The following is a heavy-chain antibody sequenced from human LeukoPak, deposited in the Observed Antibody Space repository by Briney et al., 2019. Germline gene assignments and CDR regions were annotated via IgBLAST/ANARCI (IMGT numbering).Heavy chain of an antibody. D-gene: IGHD6-13*01. V-gene: IGHV4-4*02. Sequence: SETLSLTCAVSGGSISSSNWWSWVRQPPGKGLEWIGEIYHSGSTNYNPSLKSRVTISVDKSKNQFSLRLSSVTAADTAVYYCARDLHSSSWFDPWGQGTLVTVSS. CDR2: IYHSGST. CDR3: ARDLHSSSWFDP. CDR1: GGSISSSNW. J-gene: IGHJ5*02.